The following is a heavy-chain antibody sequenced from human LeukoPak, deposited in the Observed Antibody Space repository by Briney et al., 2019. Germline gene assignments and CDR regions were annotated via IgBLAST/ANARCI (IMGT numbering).Heavy chain of an antibody. D-gene: IGHD6-19*01. Sequence: GGSLRLSCAASGFNFSIYSMNWVRQAPGKGLEWVSYITRSSTTIYYADSVKGRFTISRDNSKNTLYLQMNSLRAEDTAVYYCAKGHSSGWYRSFDYWGQGTLVTVSS. CDR2: ITRSSTTI. CDR1: GFNFSIYS. J-gene: IGHJ4*02. V-gene: IGHV3-48*01. CDR3: AKGHSSGWYRSFDY.